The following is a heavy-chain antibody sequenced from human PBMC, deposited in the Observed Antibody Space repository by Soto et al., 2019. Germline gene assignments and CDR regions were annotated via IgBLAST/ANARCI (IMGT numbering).Heavy chain of an antibody. CDR2: IKQDGSGE. V-gene: IGHV3-7*01. J-gene: IGHJ6*02. D-gene: IGHD3-10*01. Sequence: GGSLRLSCAAPGFTFSTYWMSWVRQAPGKGLEWVGNIKQDGSGENYVDSVKGRFTISRDNANHSLYLQMNSLRAEDTAVYYCARDRGPPRYLYYGMDVWGQGTTVTVSS. CDR1: GFTFSTYW. CDR3: ARDRGPPRYLYYGMDV.